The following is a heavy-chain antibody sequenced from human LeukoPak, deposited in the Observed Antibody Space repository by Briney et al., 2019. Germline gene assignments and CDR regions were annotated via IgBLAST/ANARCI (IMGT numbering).Heavy chain of an antibody. Sequence: PGGSLTLSCAASGFTVSSNYMSWVCQAPGKGLEWVSVIYSVGTTYYADSVKGRFTISRDNSKNTLFLQMNSLRAEDTAVYYCAREMYSGSYYFDYWGQGTRVTVSS. CDR2: IYSVGTT. J-gene: IGHJ4*02. D-gene: IGHD1-26*01. CDR1: GFTVSSNY. V-gene: IGHV3-53*01. CDR3: AREMYSGSYYFDY.